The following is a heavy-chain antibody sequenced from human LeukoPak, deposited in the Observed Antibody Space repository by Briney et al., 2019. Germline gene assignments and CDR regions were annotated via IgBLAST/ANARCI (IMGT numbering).Heavy chain of an antibody. Sequence: VASVKVSCKASGGTFSSYAISWVRQAPGQGLEWMGRIIPIPGIANYAQKFQGRVTITADKSTSTVYVELSSLRSDDTAVYYCARDRFVNGGAVAGTVIWFDPWGQGTLVTVSS. CDR1: GGTFSSYA. V-gene: IGHV1-69*04. D-gene: IGHD6-19*01. CDR2: IIPIPGIA. CDR3: ARDRFVNGGAVAGTVIWFDP. J-gene: IGHJ5*02.